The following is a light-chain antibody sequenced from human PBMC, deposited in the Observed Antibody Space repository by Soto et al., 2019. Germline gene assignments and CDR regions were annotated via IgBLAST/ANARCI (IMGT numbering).Light chain of an antibody. CDR3: LLSYNDDRV. CDR1: TGAVTSGHF. CDR2: EAS. J-gene: IGLJ2*01. V-gene: IGLV7-46*01. Sequence: QAVVTQEPSVTVSPGGTVTLTCGSSTGAVTSGHFPYWFQQKPGQAPRTLIYEASNKYSWTPARFPGSLLGGKAALTLSGAQPEDEADYYCLLSYNDDRVFGGGTKLTVL.